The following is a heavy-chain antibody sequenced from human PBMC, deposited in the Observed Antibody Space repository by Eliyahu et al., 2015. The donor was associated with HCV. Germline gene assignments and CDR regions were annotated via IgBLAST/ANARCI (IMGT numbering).Heavy chain of an antibody. CDR1: GFSFWSFW. V-gene: IGHV3-7*04. CDR2: MKQDGSEK. CDR3: ARLLSRGVDALDI. Sequence: EVQLVESGGGLVQPGGSLRLSCGASGFSFWSFWMTWVRQAPGKGLEWVANMKQDGSEKYYVDSLKGRFTISRDNARNSLYLQMNSLRVEDTAVYYCARLLSRGVDALDIWGQGTMVSVSS. J-gene: IGHJ3*02. D-gene: IGHD3-10*01.